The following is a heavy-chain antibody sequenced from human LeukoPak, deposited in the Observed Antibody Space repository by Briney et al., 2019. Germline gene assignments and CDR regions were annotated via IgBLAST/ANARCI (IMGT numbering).Heavy chain of an antibody. CDR1: GCTFTSYG. D-gene: IGHD5-12*01. CDR3: ALEVVDIVATLATRLDY. CDR2: IVPIFGTA. J-gene: IGHJ4*02. V-gene: IGHV1-69*05. Sequence: GASVKVSCKGSGCTFTSYGISWVRQAPGQGLEWMGGIVPIFGTANYAQKFQGRVTITTDESTSTAYMELSSLRSEDTAVYYCALEVVDIVATLATRLDYWGQRTLVTVSS.